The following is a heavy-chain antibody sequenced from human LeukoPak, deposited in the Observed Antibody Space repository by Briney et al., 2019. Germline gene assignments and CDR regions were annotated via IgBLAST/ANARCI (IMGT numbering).Heavy chain of an antibody. CDR2: IYTSGST. V-gene: IGHV4-4*07. D-gene: IGHD3-3*01. CDR3: ARVGVFRSGYYTPGAWYYMDV. CDR1: GGSISNYY. J-gene: IGHJ6*03. Sequence: SETLSLTCTVSGGSISNYYWNWIRQPPGKGLEWIGRIYTSGSTNYNPSLKSRVTMSVDTSKNQFSLKLSSVTAADTAVYYCARVGVFRSGYYTPGAWYYMDVWGKGTTVTVSS.